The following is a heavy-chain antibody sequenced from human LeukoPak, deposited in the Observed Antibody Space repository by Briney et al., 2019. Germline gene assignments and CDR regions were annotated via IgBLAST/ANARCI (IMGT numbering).Heavy chain of an antibody. D-gene: IGHD1-26*01. CDR2: MNPNSGNT. Sequence: ASVKVSCKASGYTFTSYDINWVRQATGQGLEWMGWMNPNSGNTGHAQKFQGRVTITRNTSISTAYMELSSLRSEDTAVYYCARSSGVGATYFDYWGQGTLVTVSS. J-gene: IGHJ4*02. V-gene: IGHV1-8*03. CDR1: GYTFTSYD. CDR3: ARSSGVGATYFDY.